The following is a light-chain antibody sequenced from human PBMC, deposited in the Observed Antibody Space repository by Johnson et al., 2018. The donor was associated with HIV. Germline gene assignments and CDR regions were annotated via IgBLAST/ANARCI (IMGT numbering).Light chain of an antibody. CDR3: GTWDSSLTSYV. CDR1: SSNVGSSF. V-gene: IGLV1-51*01. J-gene: IGLJ1*01. CDR2: DNN. Sequence: QAVLTQPPSVSAAPGQKVTIYCSGSSSNVGSSFVSWYRQVPGTAPKLLIYDNNKRPSGIPGRFSGSKSGPSATLGITGLQTGDEADYYCGTWDSSLTSYVFGAGTKVTVL.